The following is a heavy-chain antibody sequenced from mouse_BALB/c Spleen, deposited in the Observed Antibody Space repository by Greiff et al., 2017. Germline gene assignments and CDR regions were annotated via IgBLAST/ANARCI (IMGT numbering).Heavy chain of an antibody. CDR1: GYTFTNYW. V-gene: IGHV1-63*02. Sequence: QVQLQQSGAELVRPGTSVKISCKASGYTFTNYWLGWVKQRPGHGLEWIGDIYPGGGYTNYNEKFKGKATLTADTSSSTAYMQLSSLTSEDSAVYFCARSVTTVVAPSYWYFDVWGAGTTVTVSS. D-gene: IGHD1-1*01. CDR2: IYPGGGYT. J-gene: IGHJ1*01. CDR3: ARSVTTVVAPSYWYFDV.